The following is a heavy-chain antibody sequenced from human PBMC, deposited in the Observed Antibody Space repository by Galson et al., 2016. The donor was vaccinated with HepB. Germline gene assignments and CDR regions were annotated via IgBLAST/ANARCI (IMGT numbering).Heavy chain of an antibody. V-gene: IGHV3-30*18. CDR3: VKDPFMGAGGYNYFDH. CDR1: GFSFSIYG. Sequence: SLRLSCAASGFSFSIYGMHWVRQAPGKGLEWVAVISYDGINQYYGDSVKGRFTISRDNSKNTLYLQLNSLRAEDTAVYYCVKDPFMGAGGYNYFDHWGQGTLVTVSS. CDR2: ISYDGINQ. J-gene: IGHJ4*02. D-gene: IGHD5-24*01.